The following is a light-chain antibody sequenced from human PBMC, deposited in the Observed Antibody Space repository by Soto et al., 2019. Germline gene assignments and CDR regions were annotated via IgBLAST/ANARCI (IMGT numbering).Light chain of an antibody. J-gene: IGKJ4*01. CDR3: QQYGISPPT. V-gene: IGKV3-20*01. Sequence: EIVLTQSPGTLSLSPGERATLSCRASQSVYKNFLAWYQQKPGQAPRLLINGASNRATGIPDRFSGSASGTDFSLTIDRLKPEDFAVYFCQQYGISPPTFGGGTNVAIK. CDR2: GAS. CDR1: QSVYKNF.